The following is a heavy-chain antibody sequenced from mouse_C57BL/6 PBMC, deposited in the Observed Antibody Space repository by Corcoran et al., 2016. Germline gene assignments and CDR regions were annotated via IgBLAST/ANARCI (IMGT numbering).Heavy chain of an antibody. CDR1: GYTFTDYN. J-gene: IGHJ4*01. Sequence: EVQLQQSGPELVKPGASVKIPCKASGYTFTDYNMDWVKQSHGKSLEWIGDINPNNGGTIYNQKFKGKATLTVDKSSSTAYMELRSLTSEDTAVYYCARREIYYGNYVFYAMDYWGQGTSVTVSS. V-gene: IGHV1-18*01. CDR3: ARREIYYGNYVFYAMDY. CDR2: INPNNGGT. D-gene: IGHD2-1*01.